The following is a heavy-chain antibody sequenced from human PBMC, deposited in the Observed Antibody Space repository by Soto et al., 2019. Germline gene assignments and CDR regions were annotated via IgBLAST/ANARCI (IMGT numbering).Heavy chain of an antibody. CDR3: ARVGSSSSFWFDP. J-gene: IGHJ5*02. CDR2: INHSGST. D-gene: IGHD6-6*01. CDR1: GGSFSGYY. V-gene: IGHV4-34*01. Sequence: QVQLQQWGAGLLKPSETLSLTCAVYGGSFSGYYWSWIRQPPGKGLEWIGEINHSGSTNYNPSLKSRVTISVDTSKNQFSLQLSSVTAADTAVYYCARVGSSSSFWFDPWGQGTLVTVSS.